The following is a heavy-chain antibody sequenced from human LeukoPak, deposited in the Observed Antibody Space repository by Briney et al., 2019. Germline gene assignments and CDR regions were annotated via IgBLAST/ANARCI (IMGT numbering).Heavy chain of an antibody. CDR1: GFTVSSNY. CDR2: IYSGGST. CDR3: ARESSGILTGYYIDH. Sequence: GGSLRLSCAASGFTVSSNYMSWVRQAPGKGLEWVSVIYSGGSTYYADSVKGRFTISRDNSKNTLYLQMNSLRAEDTAVYYCARESSGILTGYYIDHWGQGTLVTVSS. D-gene: IGHD3-9*01. V-gene: IGHV3-53*01. J-gene: IGHJ4*02.